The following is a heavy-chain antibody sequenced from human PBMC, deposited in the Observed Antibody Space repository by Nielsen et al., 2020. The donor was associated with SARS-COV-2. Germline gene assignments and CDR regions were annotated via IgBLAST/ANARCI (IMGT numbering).Heavy chain of an antibody. CDR3: ARDPFRSHIVAPRGHYFDY. V-gene: IGHV4-39*07. CDR2: IYYNGRT. Sequence: SETLSLTCTVSGGSISSSNKYRVWIRQPPGKGLEWIGTIYYNGRTSYNPSLKSRVSILSDTSETHFSLKLSSVTAADTAVYYCARDPFRSHIVAPRGHYFDYWGQGTLVTVSS. D-gene: IGHD5-12*01. J-gene: IGHJ4*02. CDR1: GGSISSSNKY.